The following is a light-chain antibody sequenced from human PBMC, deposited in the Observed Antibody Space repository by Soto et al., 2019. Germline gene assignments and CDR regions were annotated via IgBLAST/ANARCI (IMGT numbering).Light chain of an antibody. Sequence: QSALTQPPSASGSPGQSVTISCTGTSSDVGGFDYVSWYQQHPGKAPKLMIFEVNKRPSGVPDRFSGSKSGNTASLTVSGLQADDEGDYHCSSYAGSDNVIFGGGTKVTVL. CDR1: SSDVGGFDY. CDR3: SSYAGSDNVI. J-gene: IGLJ2*01. CDR2: EVN. V-gene: IGLV2-8*01.